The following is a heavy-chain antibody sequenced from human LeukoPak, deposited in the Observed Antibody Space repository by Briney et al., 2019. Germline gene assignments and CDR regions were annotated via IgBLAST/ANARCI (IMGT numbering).Heavy chain of an antibody. CDR2: ISSSGSTI. D-gene: IGHD6-19*01. CDR3: AKDIAVAGRGPFDY. Sequence: GGSLRLSCAASGFTFSSYEMNWVRQAPGKGLEWVSYISSSGSTIYYADSVKGRFTISRDNAKNSLYLQMNSLRAEDMALYYCAKDIAVAGRGPFDYWGQGTLVTVSS. V-gene: IGHV3-48*03. J-gene: IGHJ4*02. CDR1: GFTFSSYE.